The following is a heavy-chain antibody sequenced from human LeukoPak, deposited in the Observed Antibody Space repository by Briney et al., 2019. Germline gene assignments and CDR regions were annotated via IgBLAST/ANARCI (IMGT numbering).Heavy chain of an antibody. CDR3: ERGFHDYGRKDDAFDI. J-gene: IGHJ3*02. CDR1: GGSISSGGYS. V-gene: IGHV4-30-2*01. CDR2: IYHRGTT. D-gene: IGHD4-17*01. Sequence: SQTLSLTCGVSGGSISSGGYSWSWIRQPPGKGREWFGYIYHRGTTYDNPSLKSRVNVSVDRSKNQFSLRLSSVTAADTAVYYCERGFHDYGRKDDAFDIWGQGTMVTVSS.